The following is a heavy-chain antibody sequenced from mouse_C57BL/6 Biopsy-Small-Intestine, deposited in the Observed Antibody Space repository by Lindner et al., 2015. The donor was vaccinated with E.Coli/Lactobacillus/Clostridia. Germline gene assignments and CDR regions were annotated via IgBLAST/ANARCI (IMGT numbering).Heavy chain of an antibody. CDR3: ARDWYFDV. CDR1: GYTFTSYT. CDR2: INPSSAYT. Sequence: VQLQESGAELARPGASVKMSCKASGYTFTSYTMHWVKQRPGQGLEWIGYINPSSAYTEYNQRFKDKATLTADKSSSTAYMQLSSLTSEDSAVYYCARDWYFDVWGDRDRRSPSPQ. J-gene: IGHJ1*01. V-gene: IGHV1-4*01.